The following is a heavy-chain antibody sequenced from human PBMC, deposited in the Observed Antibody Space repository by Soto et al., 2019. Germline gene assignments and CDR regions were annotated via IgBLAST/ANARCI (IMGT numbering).Heavy chain of an antibody. V-gene: IGHV3-74*01. CDR3: ARVLDSSSDQGVFDP. Sequence: GGSLRLSCAASGFTFSSYWMHWVRQAPGKGLVWVSRINSDGSSTSYADSVKGRFTISRDNAKNTLYVQMNSLRAEDTAVYYCARVLDSSSDQGVFDPWGQGTLVTVSS. CDR1: GFTFSSYW. CDR2: INSDGSST. J-gene: IGHJ5*02. D-gene: IGHD6-13*01.